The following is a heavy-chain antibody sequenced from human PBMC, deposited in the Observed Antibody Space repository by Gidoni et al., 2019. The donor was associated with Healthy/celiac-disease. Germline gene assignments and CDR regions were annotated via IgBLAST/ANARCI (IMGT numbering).Heavy chain of an antibody. V-gene: IGHV3-23*01. CDR1: GFTFSSYA. J-gene: IGHJ6*02. CDR3: AKDGGDIVPYGMDV. Sequence: EVQLLESGGGLVQPGGSLRLSCAASGFTFSSYAMSWVRPAPGKGLEGVSAIRGSGGSTYYADSVKGRFTISRDNSKNTLYLQMNSLRAEDTAVYYCAKDGGDIVPYGMDVWGQGTTVTVSS. CDR2: IRGSGGST. D-gene: IGHD2-8*01.